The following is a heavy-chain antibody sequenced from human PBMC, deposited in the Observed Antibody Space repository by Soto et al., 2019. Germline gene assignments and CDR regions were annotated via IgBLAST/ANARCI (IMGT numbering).Heavy chain of an antibody. D-gene: IGHD1-26*01. J-gene: IGHJ4*02. CDR3: ARGNLSFDFDS. Sequence: QIQLVESGGDVVQPGKSLRLSCAASGFNFGFFGMHWVRQAPGKGLEWVAFISGDGINTQYADSVRGRFTLSRDYSRKTMYLQMDSLRDEGTALYYCARGNLSFDFDSWGLGILVTVSS. CDR1: GFNFGFFG. CDR2: ISGDGINT. V-gene: IGHV3-30*03.